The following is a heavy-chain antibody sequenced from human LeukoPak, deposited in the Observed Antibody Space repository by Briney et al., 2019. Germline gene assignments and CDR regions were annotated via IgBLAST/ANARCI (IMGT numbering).Heavy chain of an antibody. V-gene: IGHV4-39*07. CDR2: IYYSGST. D-gene: IGHD6-19*01. CDR3: ASAAVDSGWYECDY. J-gene: IGHJ4*02. Sequence: SETLSLTCTVSGGSISSSSYYWGWIRQPPGKGLEWIGSIYYSGSTYYNPSLKSRVTISVDTSKNQFSLKLSSVTAADTAVYYCASAAVDSGWYECDYWGQGTLVTVSS. CDR1: GGSISSSSYY.